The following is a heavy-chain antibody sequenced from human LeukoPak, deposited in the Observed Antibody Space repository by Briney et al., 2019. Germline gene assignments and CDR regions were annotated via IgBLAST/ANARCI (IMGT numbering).Heavy chain of an antibody. CDR3: ARGSEAAAGAFDY. V-gene: IGHV3-30*02. CDR2: VRYDGNNK. D-gene: IGHD6-13*01. CDR1: GFTFRSYG. J-gene: IGHJ4*02. Sequence: GGSLRLSCAASGFTFRSYGMHWVRQAPGKGPEWVAIVRYDGNNKYYADSVKGRFTVSRDNSKDTVSLQLNSLRAEDTAVYYCARGSEAAAGAFDYWGQGALVTVPS.